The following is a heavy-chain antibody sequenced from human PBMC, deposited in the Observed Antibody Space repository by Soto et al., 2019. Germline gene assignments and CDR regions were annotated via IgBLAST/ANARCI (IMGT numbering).Heavy chain of an antibody. J-gene: IGHJ4*02. Sequence: EVQLLESGGDLVQPGGSLRLSCAASGFPFSAYVMTWFRRAPGRGLEWISAISGSGDTAYYAESVKGRFTISSDNSRNTLYLKMTNLTVEDTAVYSCAKARFDSRGTFFRVGFYDVWGRGTLVTVST. CDR2: ISGSGDTA. V-gene: IGHV3-23*01. D-gene: IGHD3-22*01. CDR1: GFPFSAYV. CDR3: AKARFDSRGTFFRVGFYDV.